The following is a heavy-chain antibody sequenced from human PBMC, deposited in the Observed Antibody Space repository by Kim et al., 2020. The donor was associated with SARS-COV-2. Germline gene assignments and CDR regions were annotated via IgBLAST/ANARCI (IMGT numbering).Heavy chain of an antibody. D-gene: IGHD3-22*01. CDR2: IDPSDSKT. V-gene: IGHV5-10-1*01. J-gene: IGHJ4*02. Sequence: GESLKISCKGSGYSFTSYWISWVRQMAGKGLEWMGRIDPSDSKTYYSPSFQGLVTISADKSISTTYLHWSSLKASDTAMYYCARHAPHYYDSSGYYYVDYWGQGTLVTVSS. CDR3: ARHAPHYYDSSGYYYVDY. CDR1: GYSFTSYW.